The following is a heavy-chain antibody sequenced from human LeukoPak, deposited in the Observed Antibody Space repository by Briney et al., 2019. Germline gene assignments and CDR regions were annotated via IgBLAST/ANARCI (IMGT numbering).Heavy chain of an antibody. V-gene: IGHV3-48*01. Sequence: GGSLRLSCAASGFTFSSYSMNWVRQAPGKGLEWVSYISSSSSTIYYADSVKRRFTISRDNAKNSLYLQMNSLRAEDTAVYYCARGKRGYSYGYSPWGQGTLVTVSS. CDR2: ISSSSSTI. D-gene: IGHD5-18*01. J-gene: IGHJ5*02. CDR1: GFTFSSYS. CDR3: ARGKRGYSYGYSP.